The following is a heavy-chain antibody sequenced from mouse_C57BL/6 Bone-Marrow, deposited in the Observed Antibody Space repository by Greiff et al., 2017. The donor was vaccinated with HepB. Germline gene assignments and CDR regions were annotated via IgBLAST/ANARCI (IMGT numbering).Heavy chain of an antibody. D-gene: IGHD1-1*01. CDR1: GYTFTDYN. CDR3: ASGHYYGSSYYY. CDR2: INPNNGGT. Sequence: EVKLQQSGPELVKPGASVKMSCKASGYTFTDYNMHWVKQSHGKSLEWIGYINPNNGGTSYNQKFKGKATLTVNKSSSTAYMELRSLTSEDSAVYYCASGHYYGSSYYYWGQGTTLTVSS. J-gene: IGHJ2*01. V-gene: IGHV1-22*01.